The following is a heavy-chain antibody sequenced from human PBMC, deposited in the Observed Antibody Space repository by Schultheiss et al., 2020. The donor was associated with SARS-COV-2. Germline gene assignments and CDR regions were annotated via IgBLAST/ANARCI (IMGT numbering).Heavy chain of an antibody. CDR3: ARTTWDCTRGACYEH. D-gene: IGHD2-8*02. CDR1: GYTFTNYD. J-gene: IGHJ1*01. Sequence: ASVKVSCKASGYTFTNYDINWVRQATGQGLEWMGWMNPNSGNTGYAQKVQGRVTVTTETSTSQVYMELRSLRSDDTAVYFCARTTWDCTRGACYEHWGQGTLVTVSS. V-gene: IGHV1-8*01. CDR2: MNPNSGNT.